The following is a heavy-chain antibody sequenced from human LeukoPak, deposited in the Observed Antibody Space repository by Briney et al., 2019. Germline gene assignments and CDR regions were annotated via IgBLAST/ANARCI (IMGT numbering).Heavy chain of an antibody. Sequence: ASVKVSCKASGGTFSSYAISWVRQAPGQGLEWMGGIIPIFGTANYAQKFQGRVTITADESTSTAYMELSSLRSEDTAVYYCARESRLRSYFDYWGQGTLVTVSS. J-gene: IGHJ4*02. D-gene: IGHD3-22*01. CDR1: GGTFSSYA. CDR3: ARESRLRSYFDY. CDR2: IIPIFGTA. V-gene: IGHV1-69*13.